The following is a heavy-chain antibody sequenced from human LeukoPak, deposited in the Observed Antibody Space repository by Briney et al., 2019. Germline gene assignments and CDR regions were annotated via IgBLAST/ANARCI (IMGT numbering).Heavy chain of an antibody. CDR3: ARGPGYCSGGSCYLFDY. D-gene: IGHD2-15*01. Sequence: SETLSLTCTVSGGSISSGGYYWSWIRQHPGKGLEWIGYIYYSGSTYYNPSLKSRVTTSVDTSKNQFSLKLSSVTAADTAVYYCARGPGYCSGGSCYLFDYWGQGTLVTVSS. J-gene: IGHJ4*02. V-gene: IGHV4-31*03. CDR1: GGSISSGGYY. CDR2: IYYSGST.